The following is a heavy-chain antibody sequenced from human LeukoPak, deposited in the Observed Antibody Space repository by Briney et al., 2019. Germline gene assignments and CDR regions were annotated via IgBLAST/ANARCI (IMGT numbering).Heavy chain of an antibody. J-gene: IGHJ4*02. CDR3: AKTYSRESGYDFFFHC. CDR2: ISYDGKNI. CDR1: GFSFSSYG. D-gene: IGHD5-12*01. V-gene: IGHV3-33*06. Sequence: PGGSLRLSCAASGFSFSSYGFHWVRQAPGKGLEWVSAISYDGKNIHNADSVKGRFTISRDNSRNMVYLQMNSLRVEDTAVYYCAKTYSRESGYDFFFHCWGQGTRVTVSS.